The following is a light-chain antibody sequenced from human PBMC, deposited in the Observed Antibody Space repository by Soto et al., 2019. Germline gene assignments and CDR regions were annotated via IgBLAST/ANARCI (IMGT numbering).Light chain of an antibody. CDR2: DVR. Sequence: QSALTQPASVSGSPGQSITISCTGTISDVGAYKHVSWFQQRPGKAPKLIICDVRYRPSGVSDRFSASKSGNTASLTISGLQAEDEADYYCSSYTTSSSVVFGGGTKLTVL. CDR1: ISDVGAYKH. CDR3: SSYTTSSSVV. J-gene: IGLJ2*01. V-gene: IGLV2-14*01.